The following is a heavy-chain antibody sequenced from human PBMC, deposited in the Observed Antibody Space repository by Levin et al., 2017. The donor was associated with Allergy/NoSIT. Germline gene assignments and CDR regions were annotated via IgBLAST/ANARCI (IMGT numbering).Heavy chain of an antibody. D-gene: IGHD2-2*01. CDR1: GDSVSSNSAA. CDR3: ARDLLKLVPAAPVRLIYMDV. V-gene: IGHV6-1*01. J-gene: IGHJ6*03. CDR2: TYYRSKWYN. Sequence: SETLSLTCAISGDSVSSNSAAWNWIRQSPSRGLEWLGRTYYRSKWYNDYAVSVKSRITINPDTSKNQFSLQLNSVTPEDTAVYYCARDLLKLVPAAPVRLIYMDVWGKGTTVTVSS.